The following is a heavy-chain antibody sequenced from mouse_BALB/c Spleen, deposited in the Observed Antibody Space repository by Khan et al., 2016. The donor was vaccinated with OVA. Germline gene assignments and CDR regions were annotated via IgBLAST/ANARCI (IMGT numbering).Heavy chain of an antibody. CDR1: GYSITSGYG. D-gene: IGHD1-2*01. CDR3: ARTARIKY. Sequence: QLEESGPGLVKPSQSLSLTCTVTGYSITSGYGWNWIRQFPGNKLEWMGYISYSGSTNYNPSLKRRISITRDTSKNQFFMQLNSVTTEDTATYDCARTARIKYWGQGTTLTVSS. CDR2: ISYSGST. J-gene: IGHJ2*01. V-gene: IGHV3-2*02.